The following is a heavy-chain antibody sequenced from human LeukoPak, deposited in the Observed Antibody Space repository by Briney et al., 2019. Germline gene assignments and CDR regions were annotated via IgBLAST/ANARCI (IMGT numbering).Heavy chain of an antibody. CDR3: ARDRYSSSWYAWFDP. CDR2: IIPIFGTA. D-gene: IGHD6-13*01. V-gene: IGHV1-69*05. CDR1: RGTFSSYA. Sequence: SVKVSCTASRGTFSSYAISWVRQAPGQGLEWMGGIIPIFGTANYAQKFQGRVTITTDESTSTAYMELSSLRSEDTAVYNCARDRYSSSWYAWFDPWGQGTLVTVSS. J-gene: IGHJ5*02.